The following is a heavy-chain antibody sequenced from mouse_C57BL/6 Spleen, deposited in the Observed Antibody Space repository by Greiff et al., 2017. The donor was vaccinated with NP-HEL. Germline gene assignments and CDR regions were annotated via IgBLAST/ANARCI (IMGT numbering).Heavy chain of an antibody. D-gene: IGHD1-1*01. CDR2: INPNNGGT. CDR3: ARNYGSSLYYFDY. J-gene: IGHJ2*01. CDR1: GYTFTDYN. Sequence: EVQLQQSGPELVKPGASVKIPCKASGYTFTDYNMDWVKQSHGKSLEWIGDINPNNGGTTYNQKFKGKATLTVDKSSSTAYMELRSLTSEDTAVYYCARNYGSSLYYFDYWGQGTTLTVSS. V-gene: IGHV1-18*01.